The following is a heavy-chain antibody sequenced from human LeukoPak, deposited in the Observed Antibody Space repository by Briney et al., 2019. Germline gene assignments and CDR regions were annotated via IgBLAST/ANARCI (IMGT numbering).Heavy chain of an antibody. CDR3: ARSLTLAYYFDY. V-gene: IGHV1-69*05. CDR1: GGTFSSYA. Sequence: SVKVSCKASGGTFSSYAISWVRQAPGQGPEWMGGIIPIFGTANYAQKFQGRVTITTDESTSTAYMELSSLRSEDTAVYYCARSLTLAYYFDYWGQGTLVTVSS. CDR2: IIPIFGTA. D-gene: IGHD4/OR15-4a*01. J-gene: IGHJ4*02.